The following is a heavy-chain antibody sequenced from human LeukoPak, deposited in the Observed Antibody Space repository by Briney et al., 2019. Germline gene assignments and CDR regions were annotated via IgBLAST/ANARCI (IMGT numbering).Heavy chain of an antibody. CDR3: ARATKDYTDPALDL. CDR2: IWYEGSNK. D-gene: IGHD4-11*01. Sequence: GGSQRLSCAASGFTFSSYGMHWVRQAPGKGLGWVAVIWYEGSNKYYADSVKGRFTISRDNSKNTLYLHSHSLRAAATAVYSCARATKDYTDPALDLWGRGTLVTASS. V-gene: IGHV3-33*01. J-gene: IGHJ2*01. CDR1: GFTFSSYG.